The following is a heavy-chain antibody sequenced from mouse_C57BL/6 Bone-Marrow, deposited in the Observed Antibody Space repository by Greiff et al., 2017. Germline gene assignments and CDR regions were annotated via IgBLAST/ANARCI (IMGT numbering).Heavy chain of an antibody. Sequence: QVHVKQPGAELVKPGASVKMSCKASGYTFTSYWITWVKQRPGQGLEWIGDIYPGSGSTNYNEKLKSKAPLTVDTASSTAYMQLISLTSEDSAVYYCARPYYSNYWYFDVWGTGTTVTVAS. D-gene: IGHD2-5*01. CDR1: GYTFTSYW. CDR2: IYPGSGST. J-gene: IGHJ1*03. V-gene: IGHV1-55*01. CDR3: ARPYYSNYWYFDV.